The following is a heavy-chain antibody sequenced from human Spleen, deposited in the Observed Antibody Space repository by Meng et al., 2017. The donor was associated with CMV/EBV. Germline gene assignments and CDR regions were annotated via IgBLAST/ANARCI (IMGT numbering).Heavy chain of an antibody. CDR3: ARSIDYFGAVTRGFDS. V-gene: IGHV4-34*01. CDR1: GGSFSGYY. Sequence: SETLSLTCAVYGGSFSGYYWTWIRQPPGRGLERIGSIYYSGSTFYNPSLKSRVTISVDTSKNQFSLRLTSVTAADTAVYYCARSIDYFGAVTRGFDSWGQGTRVTVSS. J-gene: IGHJ4*02. D-gene: IGHD3-3*01. CDR2: IYYSGST.